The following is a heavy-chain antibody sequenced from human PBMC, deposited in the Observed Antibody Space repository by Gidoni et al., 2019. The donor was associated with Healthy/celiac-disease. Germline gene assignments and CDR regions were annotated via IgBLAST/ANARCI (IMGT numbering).Heavy chain of an antibody. D-gene: IGHD2-15*01. Sequence: QVQLVESGGGVVQPGRSLRLSCAASGFTFSSDGMHWVRQPPGKGLECVAVISYDGSNQYYADAVKGRFTISRANSKNPLYLQMNSLRAEDTAVYYCAKPSYCSGGICYLGFDYWGHGTLVTVSS. J-gene: IGHJ4*01. V-gene: IGHV3-30*18. CDR1: GFTFSSDG. CDR3: AKPSYCSGGICYLGFDY. CDR2: ISYDGSNQ.